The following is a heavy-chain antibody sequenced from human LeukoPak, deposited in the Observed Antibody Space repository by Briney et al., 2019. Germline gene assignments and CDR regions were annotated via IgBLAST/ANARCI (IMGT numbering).Heavy chain of an antibody. CDR3: VKDWGVLPDYSADGFDI. CDR2: IRHVGSNE. J-gene: IGHJ3*02. V-gene: IGHV3-30*02. CDR1: GFTFMTYG. D-gene: IGHD4-11*01. Sequence: GGSLRLSCAASGFTFMTYGMHWVRQAPGKGLEWVAFIRHVGSNEYYADSVRGRFAISRDNSQNTLHLQMNILRVEDTAVYYCVKDWGVLPDYSADGFDIWGPGTVVTVSS.